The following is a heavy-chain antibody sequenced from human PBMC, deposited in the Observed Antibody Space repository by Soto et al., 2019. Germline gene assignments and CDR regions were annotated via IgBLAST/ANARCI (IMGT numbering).Heavy chain of an antibody. CDR3: ARQFDYDTSGYYYAY. Sequence: SETLSLTCTVSGGSVSSGSYYWSWIRQPPGKGLEWIGYIYNSGSTNYNPSLKSRVTISVDTSKNHFSLSRLRSEDTAVYYCARQFDYDTSGYYYAYWGQGTLVTVSS. CDR2: IYNSGST. CDR1: GGSVSSGSYY. J-gene: IGHJ4*02. V-gene: IGHV4-61*03. D-gene: IGHD3-22*01.